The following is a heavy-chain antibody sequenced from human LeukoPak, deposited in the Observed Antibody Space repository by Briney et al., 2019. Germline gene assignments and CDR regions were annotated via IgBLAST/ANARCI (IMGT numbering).Heavy chain of an antibody. CDR1: GFTVITND. CDR3: ARGVDPLAAITLAY. J-gene: IGHJ4*02. Sequence: SGGSLSLSSAASGFTVITNDMTWLRQAPGKGLEWVSVLYSDGNTKYADSVQGRFTISRDNSKNTLYLEMNSLSPDDTAVYYCARGVDPLAAITLAYWGQGTLATVSS. D-gene: IGHD5-12*01. CDR2: LYSDGNT. V-gene: IGHV3-53*01.